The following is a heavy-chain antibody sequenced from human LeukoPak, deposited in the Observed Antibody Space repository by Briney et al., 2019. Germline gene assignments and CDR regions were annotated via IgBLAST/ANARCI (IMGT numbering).Heavy chain of an antibody. D-gene: IGHD2-2*01. CDR2: INPNSGGT. Sequence: VASVKVSCKASGYTFTGYYMHWVRQAPGQGLEWMGWINPNSGGTNYAQRFQGRVTMTRDTSISTAYMELSRLRSDDTAVYYCARVSVVPAGFDPWGQGTLVTVSS. J-gene: IGHJ5*02. CDR3: ARVSVVPAGFDP. V-gene: IGHV1-2*02. CDR1: GYTFTGYY.